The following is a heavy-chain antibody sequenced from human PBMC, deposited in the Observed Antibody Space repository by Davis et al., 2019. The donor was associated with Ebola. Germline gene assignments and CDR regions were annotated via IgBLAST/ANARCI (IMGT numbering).Heavy chain of an antibody. Sequence: GGSLRLSCAASGFTFSSYAMSWVRQAPGKGLEWVSTISGSGVSTYYADSVKGRFTISRDNSKNTLYLQMSSLRAEDTAVYHCAKDSYTAMVDWGQGTLVTVSS. CDR3: AKDSYTAMVD. CDR2: ISGSGVST. J-gene: IGHJ4*02. CDR1: GFTFSSYA. D-gene: IGHD5-18*01. V-gene: IGHV3-23*01.